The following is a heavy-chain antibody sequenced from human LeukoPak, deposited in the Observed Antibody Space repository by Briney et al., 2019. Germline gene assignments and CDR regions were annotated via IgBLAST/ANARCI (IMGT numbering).Heavy chain of an antibody. V-gene: IGHV4-61*05. CDR2: IYYSGRT. CDR3: ARGSWIDSGLKPFDY. CDR1: GGSISSSSYY. D-gene: IGHD3-22*01. Sequence: PSETLSLTCTVSGGSISSSSYYWGWLRQPPGKGLEWIGYIYYSGRTNYNPSLKSRVTILVDTSKNQFSLRLISVTAADTAVYYCARGSWIDSGLKPFDYWGQGTLVTVSS. J-gene: IGHJ4*02.